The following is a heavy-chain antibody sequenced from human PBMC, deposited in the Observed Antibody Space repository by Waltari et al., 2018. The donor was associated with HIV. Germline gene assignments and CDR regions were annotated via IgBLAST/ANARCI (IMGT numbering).Heavy chain of an antibody. J-gene: IGHJ5*01. CDR1: GYTFSDYY. Sequence: QVQLVQSGAEVKEPGASVRVSCKGSGYTFSDYYIHWVRQAPGQGLEWMGWIKPNSGGTNYEQKFQGRVTMTRDTSISAVYMEVKGLTYDDTAVYYCARPAVAGTGWFDSWGRGTLVTVSS. CDR2: IKPNSGGT. V-gene: IGHV1-2*02. D-gene: IGHD6-19*01. CDR3: ARPAVAGTGWFDS.